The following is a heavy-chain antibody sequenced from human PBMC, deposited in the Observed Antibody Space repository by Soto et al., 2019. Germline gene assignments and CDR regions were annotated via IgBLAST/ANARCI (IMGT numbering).Heavy chain of an antibody. CDR3: GGDSSGWHFDY. CDR1: GFTFSSYG. CDR2: ISYDGSNK. Sequence: QVQLVESGGGVVQPGRSLRLSCAASGFTFSSYGMHWVRQAPGKGLEWVAVISYDGSNKYYADSVKGRFTISRDNSKNTLYLQMNSLRAEDTAVYYCGGDSSGWHFDYWGQGTLVTVSS. V-gene: IGHV3-30*03. D-gene: IGHD6-19*01. J-gene: IGHJ4*02.